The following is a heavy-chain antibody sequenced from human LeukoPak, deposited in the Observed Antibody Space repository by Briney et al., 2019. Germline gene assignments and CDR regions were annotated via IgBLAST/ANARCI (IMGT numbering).Heavy chain of an antibody. Sequence: ASVKVSCKASGYTFTSYGINWVRQATGQGLEWMGWMNPNSGNTGYAQKFQGRVTMTRNTSISTAYMELSSLRSEDTAVYYCARGESYSSGQDYWGQGTLVTVSS. CDR1: GYTFTSYG. CDR3: ARGESYSSGQDY. V-gene: IGHV1-8*01. CDR2: MNPNSGNT. D-gene: IGHD6-19*01. J-gene: IGHJ4*02.